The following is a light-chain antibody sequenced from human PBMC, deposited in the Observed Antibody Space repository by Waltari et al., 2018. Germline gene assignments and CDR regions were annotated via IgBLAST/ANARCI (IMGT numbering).Light chain of an antibody. CDR2: GES. CDR3: QQYNQWPPIT. CDR1: QSVGSD. Sequence: DTVVTQSPDTLSVSPGERVTLSFRASQSVGSDLAWYQQKPGQAPRLLIYGESTRATGIPARFSGSGSGTEFTLTISSLQSEDLGVYYCQQYNQWPPITFGPGTKVEVK. J-gene: IGKJ3*01. V-gene: IGKV3-15*01.